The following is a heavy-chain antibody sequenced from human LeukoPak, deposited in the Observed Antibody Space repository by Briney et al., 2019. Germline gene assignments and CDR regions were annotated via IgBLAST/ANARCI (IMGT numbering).Heavy chain of an antibody. J-gene: IGHJ4*02. CDR2: ISAYNGNT. D-gene: IGHD3-9*01. CDR1: GYTFTSYG. Sequence: GASVKVSCKASGYTFTSYGISWVRQAPGQGLEWMGWISAYNGNTNYAQKLQGRVTMTTDTSTSTAYMELRSLRSDDTAVYYCAGHILTGYSVNPGMYYFDYWGQGTLVTVSS. CDR3: AGHILTGYSVNPGMYYFDY. V-gene: IGHV1-18*01.